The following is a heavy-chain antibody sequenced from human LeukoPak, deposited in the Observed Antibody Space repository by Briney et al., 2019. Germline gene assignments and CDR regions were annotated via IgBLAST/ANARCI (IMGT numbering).Heavy chain of an antibody. CDR1: GDSVSSNSAA. CDR3: ARETLLWFGEWGMDV. Sequence: SQTLSLTCAISGDSVSSNSAALNWIRQSPSRGLEWLVRAYYRSKWYNDYAVSVKSRITINPDTSKNQFSLQLNSVTPEDTAVYYCARETLLWFGEWGMDVWGQGTTVTVSS. J-gene: IGHJ6*02. CDR2: AYYRSKWYN. V-gene: IGHV6-1*01. D-gene: IGHD3-10*01.